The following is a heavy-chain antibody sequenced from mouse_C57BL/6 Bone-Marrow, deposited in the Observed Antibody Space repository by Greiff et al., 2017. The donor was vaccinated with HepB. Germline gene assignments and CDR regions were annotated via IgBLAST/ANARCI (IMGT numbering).Heavy chain of an antibody. CDR2: ISSGGSYT. D-gene: IGHD2-4*01. CDR1: GFTFSSYG. V-gene: IGHV5-6*01. Sequence: EVQLQQSGGDLVKPGGSLKLSCAASGFTFSSYGMSWVRQTPDKRLEWVATISSGGSYTYYPDSVKGRFTISRDNAKNTLYLQMSSLKSEDTAMYYCARQGGSYDYDVATFYAMDYWGQGTSVTVSS. CDR3: ARQGGSYDYDVATFYAMDY. J-gene: IGHJ4*01.